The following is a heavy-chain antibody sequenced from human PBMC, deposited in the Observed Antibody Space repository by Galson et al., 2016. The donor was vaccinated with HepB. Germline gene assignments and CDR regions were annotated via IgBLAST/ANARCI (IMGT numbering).Heavy chain of an antibody. D-gene: IGHD5-18*01. CDR3: AKRPYSYGWHYGMDV. V-gene: IGHV3-23*01. Sequence: SLRLSCAASGFSFSSYAMSWVRQAPGKGLEWVSGITSGGTTYYADSVKGRFTISRDNSKNILYLQMKSLRDEDTGVYYCAKRPYSYGWHYGMDVWGQGTTVTVSS. CDR1: GFSFSSYA. CDR2: ITSGGTT. J-gene: IGHJ6*02.